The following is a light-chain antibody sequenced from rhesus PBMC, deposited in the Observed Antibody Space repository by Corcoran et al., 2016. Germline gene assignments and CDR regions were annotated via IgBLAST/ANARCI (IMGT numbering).Light chain of an antibody. CDR3: LQSKNSPYS. V-gene: IGKV7-13*01. CDR2: PAS. Sequence: DIVLTQSPASLAVSPGQRATITCRASESVSFFGINLIHWYKQKQGQPPKLLIYPASNKDTGVPARFSGSGSGTDFTLTINPVEADDAADYYCLQSKNSPYSFGQGTKVEIK. J-gene: IGKJ2*01. CDR1: ESVSFFGINL.